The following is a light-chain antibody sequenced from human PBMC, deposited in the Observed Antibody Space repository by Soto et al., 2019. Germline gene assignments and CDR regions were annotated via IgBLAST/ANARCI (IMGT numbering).Light chain of an antibody. CDR2: EVS. V-gene: IGLV2-23*02. J-gene: IGLJ1*01. CDR1: SSDAGSYNL. CDR3: CSYAGSRTPLI. Sequence: QSALTQAASVSGSPGQSITISCTGTSSDAGSYNLVSSYQQHPGKAPKLMIYEVSKRPSGLSNRFSGSKSGNTASLTISGLQADDEADYYCCSYAGSRTPLIFGTGTKLTVL.